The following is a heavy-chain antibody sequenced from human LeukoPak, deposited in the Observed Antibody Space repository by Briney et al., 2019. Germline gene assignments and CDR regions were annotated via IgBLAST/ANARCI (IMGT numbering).Heavy chain of an antibody. V-gene: IGHV3-30-3*01. CDR3: ARPRGPPTTVVTFGFDY. D-gene: IGHD4-23*01. Sequence: GRSLRLSCAASGFTFSSYAMHWVRQAPGKGLEWVAVISYDGSNKYYADSVKGRFTISRDNSKNTLYLQMNSLRAEDTAVYYCARPRGPPTTVVTFGFDYWGQGTLVTVSS. J-gene: IGHJ4*02. CDR2: ISYDGSNK. CDR1: GFTFSSYA.